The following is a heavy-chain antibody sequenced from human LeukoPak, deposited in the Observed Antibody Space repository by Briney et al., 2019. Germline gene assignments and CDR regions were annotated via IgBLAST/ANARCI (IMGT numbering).Heavy chain of an antibody. CDR2: IYDDNT. Sequence: GGSLRLSCAASGFTVSAYAMAWVRQAPGKGLEWVSTIYDDNTYYADSVKGRFAISTDNSKNTLYLQMNSLRVEDTAVYFCAARKVRGVWFYLDYWGQGTLVTVSS. CDR3: AARKVRGVWFYLDY. V-gene: IGHV3-23*01. J-gene: IGHJ4*02. CDR1: GFTVSAYA. D-gene: IGHD3-10*01.